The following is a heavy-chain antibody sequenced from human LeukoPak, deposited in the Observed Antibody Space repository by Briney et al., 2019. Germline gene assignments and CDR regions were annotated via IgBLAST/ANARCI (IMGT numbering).Heavy chain of an antibody. Sequence: ETLSLTCAVSGASIDSHSWWTWVRQAPGKGLEWVANIKQDGSKKSYVDSVKGRFTISRDNAKNSLYLQMNSLRAEDTAIYYCTRVGYIDEGIDYWGQGTLVTVSS. CDR2: IKQDGSKK. CDR3: TRVGYIDEGIDY. D-gene: IGHD5-24*01. CDR1: GASIDSHSW. V-gene: IGHV3-7*04. J-gene: IGHJ4*02.